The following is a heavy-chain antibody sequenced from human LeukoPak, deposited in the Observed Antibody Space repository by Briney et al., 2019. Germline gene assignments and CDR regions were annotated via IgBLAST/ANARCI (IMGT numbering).Heavy chain of an antibody. CDR3: AKDFDY. CDR2: ISYDGSNK. Sequence: GGSLRLSCAASGFTFSSYGMHWVRQAPGKGLEWVAVISYDGSNKYYTDSVKGRFTISRDNSKNTLYLQMNSLRAEDTAVYYCAKDFDYWGQGTLVTVSS. V-gene: IGHV3-30*18. J-gene: IGHJ4*02. CDR1: GFTFSSYG.